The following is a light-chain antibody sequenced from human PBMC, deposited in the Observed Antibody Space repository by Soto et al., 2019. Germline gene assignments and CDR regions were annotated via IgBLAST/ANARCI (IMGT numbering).Light chain of an antibody. CDR2: DAS. Sequence: EIVLTQSPATLSLSPGERATLSCRASQSISVYLAWYQQRPGQAPRLLIYDASNRATGIPARFSGGGSGTDFTLTISSLEPEDFALYYCQQRSNWPLTFGGGTRVEIK. J-gene: IGKJ4*01. V-gene: IGKV3-11*01. CDR3: QQRSNWPLT. CDR1: QSISVY.